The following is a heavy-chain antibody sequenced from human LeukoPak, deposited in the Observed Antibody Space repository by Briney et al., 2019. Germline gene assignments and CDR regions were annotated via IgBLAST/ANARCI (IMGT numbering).Heavy chain of an antibody. D-gene: IGHD2-21*01. CDR3: ARDLVVIATKYAPTL. J-gene: IGHJ3*01. CDR1: GGSISSGDYY. Sequence: PSETLSLTCTVSGGSISSGDYYWSWIRQPPGNGLEWIGYIYYSGSTYYNPSLKSRVTISVDTSKNQFSLKLSSVTAADTAVYYCARDLVVIATKYAPTLWGQGTMVTVSS. CDR2: IYYSGST. V-gene: IGHV4-30-4*08.